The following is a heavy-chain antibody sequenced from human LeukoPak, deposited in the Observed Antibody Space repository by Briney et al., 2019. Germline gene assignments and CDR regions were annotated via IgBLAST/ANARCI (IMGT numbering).Heavy chain of an antibody. D-gene: IGHD4-11*01. CDR2: ISAYNGNT. CDR1: GYTFTSYG. V-gene: IGHV1-18*01. CDR3: ARDNILYSNAVNPLHI. J-gene: IGHJ3*02. Sequence: EASVKVSCKASGYTFTSYGISWVRQAPGQGLEWMGWISAYNGNTDYAQKFQGRVTMTTDTSTSTAYMELRSLTSDDTAVYYCARDNILYSNAVNPLHIWGQGTMVTVSS.